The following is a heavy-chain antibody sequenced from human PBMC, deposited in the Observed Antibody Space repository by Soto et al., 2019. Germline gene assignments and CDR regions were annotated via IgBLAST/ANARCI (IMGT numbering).Heavy chain of an antibody. CDR2: SSGGGDRT. V-gene: IGHV3-23*01. D-gene: IGHD2-2*01. CDR3: ARKVLGSTSRPDWWYFDL. J-gene: IGHJ2*01. CDR1: GFTFINYA. Sequence: EVQLLESGGGLVQPGGSLRLSCVGSGFTFINYAMKWVRQTPGKGLEWVSTSSGGGDRTFDADTVKGRFTNSRDNSKKTENLQMKCLRADDTAVYYCARKVLGSTSRPDWWYFDLWGRGTLVTVSS.